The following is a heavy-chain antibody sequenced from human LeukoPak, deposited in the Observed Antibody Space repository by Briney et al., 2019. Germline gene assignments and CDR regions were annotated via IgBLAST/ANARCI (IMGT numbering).Heavy chain of an antibody. Sequence: GGSLRLSCAASGFTFSSYSMNWVRQAPGKGLEWVSSISSSSSYIYYADSVKGRFTISRDNAKNSLYLQMNSLRVEDTAVYYCARAAYSGRYPPDYWGQGTLVTVSS. CDR2: ISSSSSYI. V-gene: IGHV3-21*01. D-gene: IGHD1-26*01. CDR3: ARAAYSGRYPPDY. CDR1: GFTFSSYS. J-gene: IGHJ4*02.